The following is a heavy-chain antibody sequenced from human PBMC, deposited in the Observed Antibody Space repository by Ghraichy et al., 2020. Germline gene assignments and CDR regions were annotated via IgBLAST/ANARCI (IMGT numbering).Heavy chain of an antibody. J-gene: IGHJ6*02. Sequence: ASVKVSCKASGYTFTSYAMNWVRQAPGQGLEWMGWINTNTGNPTYAQGFTGRFVFSLDTSVSTAYLQISSLKAEDTAVYYCARCASSSWSYYYYYGMDVWAKGPRSPSP. CDR2: INTNTGNP. V-gene: IGHV7-4-1*02. CDR3: ARCASSSWSYYYYYGMDV. CDR1: GYTFTSYA. D-gene: IGHD6-13*01.